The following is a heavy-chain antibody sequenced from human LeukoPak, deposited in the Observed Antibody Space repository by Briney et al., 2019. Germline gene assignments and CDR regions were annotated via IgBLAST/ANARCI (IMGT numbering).Heavy chain of an antibody. CDR3: AKGSSPFDY. Sequence: GGSLRLSCAASGFTFSNYAMSWVRQAPGKGLEWVSAISANGGGTYYADSVKGRFTISRDNSKNTLYLQMNSLRAEDTAVYYCAKGSSPFDYWGQGTLVTVSS. CDR2: ISANGGGT. D-gene: IGHD6-13*01. V-gene: IGHV3-23*01. J-gene: IGHJ4*02. CDR1: GFTFSNYA.